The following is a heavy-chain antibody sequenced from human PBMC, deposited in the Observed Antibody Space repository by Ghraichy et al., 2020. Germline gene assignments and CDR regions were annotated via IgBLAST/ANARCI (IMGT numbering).Heavy chain of an antibody. D-gene: IGHD3-9*01. CDR1: GYSFTSYW. V-gene: IGHV5-51*01. J-gene: IGHJ4*02. Sequence: GSLRLSCKGSGYSFTSYWIGWVRQMPGQGLEWMGIIYPGDSDTRYSPSFQGQVTISADKSISTAYLQWSSLKASDTAMYYCARHNDILTGYYRPYYFDYWGQGTLVTVSS. CDR3: ARHNDILTGYYRPYYFDY. CDR2: IYPGDSDT.